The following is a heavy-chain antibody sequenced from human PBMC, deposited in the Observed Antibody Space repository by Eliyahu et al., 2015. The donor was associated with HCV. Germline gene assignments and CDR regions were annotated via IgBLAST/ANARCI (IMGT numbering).Heavy chain of an antibody. V-gene: IGHV1-69*06. Sequence: EVRKAGSSVKVSCTASGGTLSSLGISWVRQAPGQGLEWMGGIIPIFGTANYAHKFHDRVTITADKSTSTVYLELNSLTSEDTAVYFCARDGDSTGWGAYNWFDPWGQGALVSVSS. CDR3: ARDGDSTGWGAYNWFDP. CDR2: IIPIFGTA. J-gene: IGHJ5*01. CDR1: GGTLSSLG. D-gene: IGHD6-13*01.